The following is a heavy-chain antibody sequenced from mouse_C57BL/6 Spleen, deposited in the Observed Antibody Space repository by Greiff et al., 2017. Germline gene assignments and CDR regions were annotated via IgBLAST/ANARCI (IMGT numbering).Heavy chain of an antibody. J-gene: IGHJ4*01. D-gene: IGHD2-3*01. CDR2: IYPGDGDT. CDR3: ARREDDGYYVAMDY. V-gene: IGHV1-82*01. CDR1: GYAFSSSW. Sequence: VQLKESGPELVKPGASVKISCKASGYAFSSSWMNWVKQRPGKGLEWIGRIYPGDGDTNYNGKFKGKATLTADKSSSTAYMQLSSLTSEDSAVYFCARREDDGYYVAMDYWGQGTSVTVSS.